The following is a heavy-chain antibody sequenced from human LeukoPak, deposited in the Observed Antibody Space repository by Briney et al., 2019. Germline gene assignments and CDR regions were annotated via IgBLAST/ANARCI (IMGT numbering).Heavy chain of an antibody. D-gene: IGHD6-19*01. CDR2: IIPIFGTA. J-gene: IGHJ4*02. Sequence: ASVKVSCKASGGTFSSYAISWVRQAPGQGLEWMGGIIPIFGTANYAQKFQGRVTSTTDESTSTAYMELSSLRSEDTAVYYCARVVRGWSTFDYWGQGTLVTVSS. V-gene: IGHV1-69*05. CDR3: ARVVRGWSTFDY. CDR1: GGTFSSYA.